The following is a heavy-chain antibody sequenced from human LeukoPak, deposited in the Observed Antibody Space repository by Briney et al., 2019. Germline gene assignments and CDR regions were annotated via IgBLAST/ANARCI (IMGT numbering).Heavy chain of an antibody. J-gene: IGHJ6*02. CDR2: INTNTGNP. CDR3: AREVEGYYGSGPLLV. Sequence: ASVKVSCKASGYTFTSYAMNWVQQAPGQGLEWMGWINTNTGNPTYAQGFTGRFVFSLDTSVSTAYLQISSLKAEDTAVYYCAREVEGYYGSGPLLVWGQGTTVTVSS. V-gene: IGHV7-4-1*02. D-gene: IGHD3-10*01. CDR1: GYTFTSYA.